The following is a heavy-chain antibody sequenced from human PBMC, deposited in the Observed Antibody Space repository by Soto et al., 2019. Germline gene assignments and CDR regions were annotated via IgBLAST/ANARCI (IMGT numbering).Heavy chain of an antibody. D-gene: IGHD2-21*02. CDR3: ARDRDCGGDCYPLDYGMDV. J-gene: IGHJ6*02. CDR2: ISAYNGNT. V-gene: IGHV1-18*01. Sequence: GASVKVSCKASGYTFTSYGISWVRQAPGQGLEWMGWISAYNGNTNYAQKLQGRVTMTTDTSTSTAYMELRSLRSDDTAVYYCARDRDCGGDCYPLDYGMDVWGQGTTVTVS. CDR1: GYTFTSYG.